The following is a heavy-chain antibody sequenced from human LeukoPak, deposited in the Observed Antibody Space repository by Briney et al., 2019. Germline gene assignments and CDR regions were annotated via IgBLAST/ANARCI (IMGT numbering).Heavy chain of an antibody. CDR1: GFTFSSYA. CDR2: ISSSGSTI. V-gene: IGHV3-11*01. CDR3: ASDRHYTHYYDSSGSDYYYGMDV. Sequence: GGSLRLSCAASGFTFSSYAMSWIRQAPGKGLEWVSYISSSGSTIYYADSVKGRFTISRDNAKNSLYLQMNSLRAEDTAVYYCASDRHYTHYYDSSGSDYYYGMDVWGQGTTVTVSS. J-gene: IGHJ6*02. D-gene: IGHD3-22*01.